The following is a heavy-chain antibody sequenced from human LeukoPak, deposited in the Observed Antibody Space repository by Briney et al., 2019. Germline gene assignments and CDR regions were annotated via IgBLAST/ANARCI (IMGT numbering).Heavy chain of an antibody. J-gene: IGHJ4*02. V-gene: IGHV4-39*01. D-gene: IGHD6-19*01. CDR2: IYYSGST. Sequence: SETLSLTCTVSGGSISSGGYYWSWIRQPPGEGLEWIGSIYYSGSTYYNPSLKNRVTIAVDTSKNQFSLKLRSVTAADTAVYYCARHGRITVAGKRNTFDNWGQGTLVTVSS. CDR1: GGSISSGGYY. CDR3: ARHGRITVAGKRNTFDN.